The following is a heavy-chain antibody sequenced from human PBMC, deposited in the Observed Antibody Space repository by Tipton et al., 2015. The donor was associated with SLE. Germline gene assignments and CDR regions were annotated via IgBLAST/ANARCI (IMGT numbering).Heavy chain of an antibody. CDR2: IYYSGST. V-gene: IGHV4-39*01. Sequence: TLSLTCTVSGGSISSSSYYWGWIRQPPGKGLEWIGSIYYSGSTYYNPSPKSRVTISVDTSKNQFSLKLSSVTAADTAVYYCVSYYDFWSGYQSSFGYWGQGTLVTVSS. J-gene: IGHJ4*02. CDR1: GGSISSSSYY. CDR3: VSYYDFWSGYQSSFGY. D-gene: IGHD3-3*01.